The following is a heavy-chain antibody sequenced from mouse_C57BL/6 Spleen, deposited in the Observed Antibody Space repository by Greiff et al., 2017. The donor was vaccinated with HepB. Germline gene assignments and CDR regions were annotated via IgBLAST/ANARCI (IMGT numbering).Heavy chain of an antibody. CDR1: GFTFSSYA. J-gene: IGHJ4*01. V-gene: IGHV5-4*01. Sequence: DVMLVESGGGLVKPGGSLKLSCAASGFTFSSYAMSWVRQTPEKRLEWVATISDGGSYTYYPDNVKGRFTISRDNAKNNLYLQMSHLKSEDTAMYYCARDSYDGTTGAMDYWGQRTSVTVSS. CDR3: ARDSYDGTTGAMDY. CDR2: ISDGGSYT. D-gene: IGHD2-3*01.